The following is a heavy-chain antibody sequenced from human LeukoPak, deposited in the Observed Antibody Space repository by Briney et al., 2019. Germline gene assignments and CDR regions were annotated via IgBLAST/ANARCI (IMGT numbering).Heavy chain of an antibody. Sequence: GGSLRLSCAASGLTASSKYMSWVRKAPGKGLEWVSVIYSGGSTYYADSVKGRFTISRDNSKNTLYLQMNSLRAEDTAVYYCARNHIAAIGPYFAYWSQETLVSVPS. V-gene: IGHV3-66*01. D-gene: IGHD5-12*01. CDR2: IYSGGST. CDR3: ARNHIAAIGPYFAY. CDR1: GLTASSKY. J-gene: IGHJ4*02.